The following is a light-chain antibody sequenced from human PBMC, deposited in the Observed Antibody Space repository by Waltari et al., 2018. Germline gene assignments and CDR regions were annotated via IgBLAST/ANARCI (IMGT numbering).Light chain of an antibody. CDR3: NSRDSSANHVV. CDR2: SKN. CDR1: SLRSNY. Sequence: SSELTQDPAVSVALGQTVRITCQGDSLRSNYASWYQQKPGQAPVLYICSKNNLPSGIPDRFSGSSSGNTASLTITGAQAEDEADYYCNSRDSSANHVVFGGGTKLTVL. V-gene: IGLV3-19*01. J-gene: IGLJ2*01.